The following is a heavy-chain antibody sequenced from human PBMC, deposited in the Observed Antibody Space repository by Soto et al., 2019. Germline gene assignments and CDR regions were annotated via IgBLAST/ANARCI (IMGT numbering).Heavy chain of an antibody. V-gene: IGHV2-5*02. Sequence: QITLKASGPTLVKSTQNLTLTCTFSGFSLTTGGVGVAWIRLPPRKALEWLAVIYWDDDKRYSPSLKSRLTITKDTSKNQVVLTMTNMDPLDTATYYCAHRLGIRNDYWGQGALVIVSS. CDR2: IYWDDDK. CDR3: AHRLGIRNDY. J-gene: IGHJ4*02. CDR1: GFSLTTGGVG. D-gene: IGHD1-26*01.